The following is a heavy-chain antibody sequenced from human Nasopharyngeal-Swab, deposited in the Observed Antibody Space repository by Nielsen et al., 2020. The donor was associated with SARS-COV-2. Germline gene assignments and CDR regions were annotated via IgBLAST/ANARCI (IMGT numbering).Heavy chain of an antibody. CDR3: AKDGGDGGPFDY. D-gene: IGHD2-15*01. V-gene: IGHV3-53*01. Sequence: VRQMPGKGLEWVSVIYSCGSTYYADSVKGRFTISRDNSKNTLYLQMNSLRAEDTAVYYCAKDGGDGGPFDYWGQGTLVTVSS. CDR2: IYSCGST. J-gene: IGHJ4*02.